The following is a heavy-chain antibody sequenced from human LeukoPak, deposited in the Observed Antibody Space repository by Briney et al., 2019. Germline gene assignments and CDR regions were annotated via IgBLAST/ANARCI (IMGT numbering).Heavy chain of an antibody. D-gene: IGHD4-17*01. Sequence: SETLSLTCIVPGYSISGGYYWGWIRQPPGKWLEWIGSIYYSGSTYYNPSLKSRVTISVDTSKNQFSLKLSSVTAADTAVCYCARSDYGDYLGYWGQGTLVTVSS. CDR1: GYSISGGYY. J-gene: IGHJ4*02. CDR2: IYYSGST. CDR3: ARSDYGDYLGY. V-gene: IGHV4-38-2*02.